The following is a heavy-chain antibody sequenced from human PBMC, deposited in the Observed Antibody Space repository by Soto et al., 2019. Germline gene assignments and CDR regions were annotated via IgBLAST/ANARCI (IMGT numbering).Heavy chain of an antibody. D-gene: IGHD5-18*01. J-gene: IGHJ4*02. CDR3: ARERGYSYGYSDY. CDR1: GFAFSSYC. CDR2: ISNSSSSI. V-gene: IGHV3-48*02. Sequence: GGSPRLSGADGGFAFSSYCMTCVRQAPGKGQEWVAYISNSSSSIDYADSMKGRFTISRDNAKNSLYLQMNSLKNEDTAVYYCARERGYSYGYSDYWGQGTLVTVSS.